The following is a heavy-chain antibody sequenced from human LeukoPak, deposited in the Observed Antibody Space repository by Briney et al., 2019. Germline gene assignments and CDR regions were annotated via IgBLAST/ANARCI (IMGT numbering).Heavy chain of an antibody. CDR1: GGSISSGSYY. CDR2: IYTSGST. CDR3: ARDGGGYGEFDY. Sequence: SQTLSLTCTVSGGSISSGSYYWSWIRQPAGKGLEWIGRIYTSGSTNYNPSLKSRVTISVDTSKNQFSLKLSSVTAADTAVYYCARDGGGYGEFDYWGQGTLVTVSS. D-gene: IGHD4-17*01. J-gene: IGHJ4*02. V-gene: IGHV4-61*02.